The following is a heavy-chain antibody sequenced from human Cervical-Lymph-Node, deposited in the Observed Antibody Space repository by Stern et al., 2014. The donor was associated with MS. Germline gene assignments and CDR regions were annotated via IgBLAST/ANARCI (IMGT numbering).Heavy chain of an antibody. V-gene: IGHV3-15*01. CDR1: GFTFSDCW. J-gene: IGHJ4*02. D-gene: IGHD1-26*01. CDR3: SAGLGATPSDH. Sequence: EVQLVESGGGLVKPGGSLRLSCATSGFTFSDCWMTWVRQAPGKGLEWVGLIRRQADGGPTHYAAPVKGRFTISRDDSKKMLYLQMNSLRTEDTAVYYCSAGLGATPSDHWGQGTLVTVSS. CDR2: IRRQADGGPT.